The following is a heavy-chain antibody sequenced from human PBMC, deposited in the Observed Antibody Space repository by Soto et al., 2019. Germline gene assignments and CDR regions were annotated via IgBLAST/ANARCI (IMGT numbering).Heavy chain of an antibody. V-gene: IGHV4-59*08. J-gene: IGHJ4*02. CDR2: IYYGGST. CDR3: ARRWGRTFDY. CDR1: GGSISSYY. Sequence: QVQLQESGPGLVKPSETLSLTCTVSGGSISSYYWSWIRQPPGKGLEWIGYIYYGGSTNYTPSLKSRVTISVDTTKNQFSLKLSSVTAADTAVYYCARRWGRTFDYWGQGTLVTVSS. D-gene: IGHD7-27*01.